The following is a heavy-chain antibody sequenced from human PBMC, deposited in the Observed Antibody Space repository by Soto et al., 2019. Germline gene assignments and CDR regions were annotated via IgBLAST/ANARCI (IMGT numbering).Heavy chain of an antibody. CDR3: AAADYGAYSKTYYYYHGMDV. Sequence: ASVKVSCKASGFTFTSSAMQWVRQARGQRLERIGWIVVGSGNTNYAQKFQERVTITRDMSTSTAYMELSSLRSEDTAVYYCAAADYGAYSKTYYYYHGMDVWGQGTTVTVSS. V-gene: IGHV1-58*02. CDR1: GFTFTSSA. CDR2: IVVGSGNT. J-gene: IGHJ6*02. D-gene: IGHD4-17*01.